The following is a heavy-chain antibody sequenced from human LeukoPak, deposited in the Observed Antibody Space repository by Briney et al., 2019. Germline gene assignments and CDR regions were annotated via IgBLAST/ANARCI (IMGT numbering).Heavy chain of an antibody. D-gene: IGHD1-26*01. Sequence: ASVKVSCKVSGYTLAELSMHWVRQAPGKGLEWMGGFDPEDGETIYAQKFQGRVTMTEDTSTDTAYMELSSLRSEDTAVYYCATGVGATTSFDYWGQGTLVTVSS. J-gene: IGHJ4*02. CDR2: FDPEDGET. V-gene: IGHV1-24*01. CDR3: ATGVGATTSFDY. CDR1: GYTLAELS.